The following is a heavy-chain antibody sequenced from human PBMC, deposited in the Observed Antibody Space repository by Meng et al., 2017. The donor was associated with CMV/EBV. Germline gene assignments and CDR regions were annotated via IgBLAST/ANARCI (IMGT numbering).Heavy chain of an antibody. J-gene: IGHJ5*02. D-gene: IGHD2-15*01. CDR1: GGTFSSYT. V-gene: IGHV1-69*02. CDR2: IIPILGIA. Sequence: CKASGGTFSSYTISWVRQAPGQGLEWMGRIIPILGIANYAQKFQGRVTITADKSTSTAYMELSSLRSEDTAVYYCASRPRGSGPFGPWGQGTLVTVSS. CDR3: ASRPRGSGPFGP.